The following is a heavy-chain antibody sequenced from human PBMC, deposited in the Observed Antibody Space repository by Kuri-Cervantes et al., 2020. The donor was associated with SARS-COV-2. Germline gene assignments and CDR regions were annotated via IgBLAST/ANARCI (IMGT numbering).Heavy chain of an antibody. D-gene: IGHD3-3*01. CDR1: GFTFDDYG. V-gene: IGHV3-20*04. CDR3: ARILADYDFRSGYYMDV. J-gene: IGHJ6*03. Sequence: GESLKISCAASGFTFDDYGMSWVRQAPGKGLEWVSGINWNGGSTGYADSVKGRFTISRDNAKNSLYLQMNSLRAEDTAVYYCARILADYDFRSGYYMDVWGKGTTITVSS. CDR2: INWNGGST.